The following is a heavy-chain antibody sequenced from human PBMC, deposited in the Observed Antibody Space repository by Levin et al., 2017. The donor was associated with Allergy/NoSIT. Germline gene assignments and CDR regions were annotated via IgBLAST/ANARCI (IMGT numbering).Heavy chain of an antibody. CDR2: IYYSGST. Sequence: SETLSLTCTVSGGSISSSSYYWGWIRQPPGKGLEWIGSIYYSGSTYYNPSLKSRVTISVDTSKNQFSLKLSSVTAADTAVYYCARRRAMVRGVIITPNWFDPWGQGTLVTVSS. CDR3: ARRRAMVRGVIITPNWFDP. J-gene: IGHJ5*02. D-gene: IGHD3-10*01. V-gene: IGHV4-39*01. CDR1: GGSISSSSYY.